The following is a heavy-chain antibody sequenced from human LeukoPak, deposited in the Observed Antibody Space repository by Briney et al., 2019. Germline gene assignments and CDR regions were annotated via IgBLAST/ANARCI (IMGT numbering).Heavy chain of an antibody. D-gene: IGHD3-10*01. CDR1: GFTFSSYG. CDR2: ISYDGSNK. J-gene: IGHJ6*02. V-gene: IGHV3-30*18. Sequence: PGGSLRLSCAASGFTFSSYGMHWVRQAPGKGLEWVAAISYDGSNKYYADSVKGRFAISRDYSKNTLHLQMNSLRAEDTAVYYCAKEFDGSGYYYGMDVWGQGTPVTVSS. CDR3: AKEFDGSGYYYGMDV.